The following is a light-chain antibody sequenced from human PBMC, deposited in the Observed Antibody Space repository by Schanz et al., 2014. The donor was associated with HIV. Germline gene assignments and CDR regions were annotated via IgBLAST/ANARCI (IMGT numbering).Light chain of an antibody. Sequence: QSVLTQPPSVSAAPGQKVTISCSGSSSNVGNNYVSWYQQLPGTAPKLLIFDNNKRPSGVSDRFSGSKSGTSATLGITGLQTGDEADYYCASWDSSLSVLLFGGGTKLTVL. CDR3: ASWDSSLSVLL. J-gene: IGLJ2*01. CDR2: DNN. CDR1: SSNVGNNY. V-gene: IGLV1-51*01.